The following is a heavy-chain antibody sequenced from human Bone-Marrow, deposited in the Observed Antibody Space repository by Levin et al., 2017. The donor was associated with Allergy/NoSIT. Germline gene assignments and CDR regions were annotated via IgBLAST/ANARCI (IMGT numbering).Heavy chain of an antibody. CDR3: AKCDTSSSSWYGSSWIYYFDY. V-gene: IGHV3-30*18. Sequence: GESLKISCAASGFTFSSYGMHWVRQAPGKGLEWVAVISYDGSNKYYADSVKGRFTISRDNSKNTLYLQMNSLRAEDTAVYYCAKCDTSSSSWYGSSWIYYFDYWGQGTLVTVSS. CDR2: ISYDGSNK. D-gene: IGHD6-13*01. J-gene: IGHJ4*02. CDR1: GFTFSSYG.